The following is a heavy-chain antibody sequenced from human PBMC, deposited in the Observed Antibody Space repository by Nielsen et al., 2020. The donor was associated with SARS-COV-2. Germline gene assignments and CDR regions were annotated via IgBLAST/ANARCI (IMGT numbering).Heavy chain of an antibody. Sequence: GESLKISCKGSGYSFSNYWNGWVRQMPGKGLEWMGVIYPGDSDTRYSPSFQGQVTFSADKSITTAYLQWSSLKASDTAMYYCAATAQYSSGWNDAFDIWGQGTMVTVSS. CDR2: IYPGDSDT. CDR1: GYSFSNYW. D-gene: IGHD6-19*01. V-gene: IGHV5-51*01. J-gene: IGHJ3*02. CDR3: AATAQYSSGWNDAFDI.